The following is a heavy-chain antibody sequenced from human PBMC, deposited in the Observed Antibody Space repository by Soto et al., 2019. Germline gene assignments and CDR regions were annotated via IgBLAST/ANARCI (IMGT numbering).Heavy chain of an antibody. Sequence: ESGGGVVQPGRSLRLSCAASGFTFSSYAMHWVRQAPGKGLEWVAVISYDGSNKYYADSVKGRFTISRDNSKNTLYLQMNSLRAEDTAVYYCARSVVPAAIPDYWGQGTLVTVSS. CDR1: GFTFSSYA. J-gene: IGHJ4*02. D-gene: IGHD2-2*02. CDR2: ISYDGSNK. CDR3: ARSVVPAAIPDY. V-gene: IGHV3-30-3*01.